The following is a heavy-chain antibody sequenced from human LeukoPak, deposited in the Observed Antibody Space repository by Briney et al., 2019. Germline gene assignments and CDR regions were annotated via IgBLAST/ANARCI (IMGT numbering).Heavy chain of an antibody. CDR2: INHSGGT. V-gene: IGHV4-34*01. Sequence: PSETLSLTCAVYGGSFSGYYWSWIRQPPGKGLEWIGEINHSGGTNYNPSLKSRVTISVDTSKNQFSLKLSSVTAADTAVYYCAGPRLRLNYWGQGTLVTVSS. CDR1: GGSFSGYY. CDR3: AGPRLRLNY. J-gene: IGHJ4*02. D-gene: IGHD5-12*01.